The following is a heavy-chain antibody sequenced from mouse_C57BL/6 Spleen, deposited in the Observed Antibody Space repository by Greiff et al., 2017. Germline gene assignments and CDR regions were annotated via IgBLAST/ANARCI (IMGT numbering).Heavy chain of an antibody. CDR1: GFSLTSYG. J-gene: IGHJ1*03. CDR2: IWGGGST. CDR3: AKRVYGSSYWYFDV. V-gene: IGHV2-9*01. Sequence: VMLVESGPGLVAPSPSLSITCTVSGFSLTSYGVDWVRQPPGKGLEWLGVIWGGGSTNYNSALMSRLSISKDKSKSQVSLKMNSLQTDDTAIYYCAKRVYGSSYWYFDVWGTGATVTVSS. D-gene: IGHD1-1*01.